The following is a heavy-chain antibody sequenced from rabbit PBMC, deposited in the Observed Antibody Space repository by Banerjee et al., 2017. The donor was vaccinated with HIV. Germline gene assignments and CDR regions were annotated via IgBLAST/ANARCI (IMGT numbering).Heavy chain of an antibody. V-gene: IGHV1S40*01. D-gene: IGHD6-1*01. J-gene: IGHJ3*01. CDR2: INTGSGSA. CDR3: ARSYAGYAGDAYGPYTRLDL. Sequence: QSLEESGGDLVKPGASLTLTCTASGFSFSSYYYMCWVRQAPGKGLEWIGCINTGSGSADYASWAKGRFTISKTSSTTVTLQMTSLTVADTATYFCARSYAGYAGDAYGPYTRLDLWGQGTLVTVS. CDR1: GFSFSSYYY.